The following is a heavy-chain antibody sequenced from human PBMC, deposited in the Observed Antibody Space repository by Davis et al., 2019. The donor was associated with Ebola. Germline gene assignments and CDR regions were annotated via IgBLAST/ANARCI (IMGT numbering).Heavy chain of an antibody. CDR3: ARSVTTVVTPGYYYYGMDV. Sequence: SVTVSCKASGYTFTSYGINWVRQAPGQGLEWMGGIIPIFGTANYAQKFQGRVTMTRDTSTSTVYMELSSLRSEDTAVYYCARSVTTVVTPGYYYYGMDVWGQGTTVTVSS. D-gene: IGHD4-23*01. V-gene: IGHV1-69*05. CDR1: GYTFTSYG. J-gene: IGHJ6*02. CDR2: IIPIFGTA.